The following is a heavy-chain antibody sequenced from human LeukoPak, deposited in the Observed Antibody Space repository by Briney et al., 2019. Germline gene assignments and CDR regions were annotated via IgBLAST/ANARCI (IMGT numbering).Heavy chain of an antibody. CDR3: ARGMRRYSDWSDAFDI. CDR2: ISAYNGNT. CDR1: GYTFTSYG. Sequence: ASVKVSCKASGYTFTSYGITWVRQAPGQGLEWMGWISAYNGNTNYAQKLQGRVTMTTDTSTSTAYMELRSLTSDDTAVYYCARGMRRYSDWSDAFDIWGQGTMVTVSS. J-gene: IGHJ3*02. D-gene: IGHD3-9*01. V-gene: IGHV1-18*01.